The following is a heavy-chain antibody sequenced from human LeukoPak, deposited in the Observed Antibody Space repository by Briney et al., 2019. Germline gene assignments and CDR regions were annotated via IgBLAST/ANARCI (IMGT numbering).Heavy chain of an antibody. Sequence: GGSLRLSCAASGFTFSSYAMSWVRQAPGKGLEWVSAISGRDGSTKYADSVKGRFTISRDYAKNSLYLQMNSLRAEDTAVYYCARDWGNWDFDYWGQGTLVIVSS. D-gene: IGHD1-1*01. CDR3: ARDWGNWDFDY. CDR2: ISGRDGST. V-gene: IGHV3-23*01. J-gene: IGHJ4*02. CDR1: GFTFSSYA.